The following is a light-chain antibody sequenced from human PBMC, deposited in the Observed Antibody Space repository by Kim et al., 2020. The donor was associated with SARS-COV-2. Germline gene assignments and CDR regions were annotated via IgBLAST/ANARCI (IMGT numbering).Light chain of an antibody. V-gene: IGLV3-19*01. CDR2: GKN. CDR1: SLRSYY. CDR3: NSRDSNDNVV. Sequence: VALGQKVRIACKGYSLRSYYATRYQQKPGQAPIVVSYGKNNRPSGIPDRFSGSSSGNTASLTITGTQAGDEADYYCNSRDSNDNVVFGGGTQLTVL. J-gene: IGLJ2*01.